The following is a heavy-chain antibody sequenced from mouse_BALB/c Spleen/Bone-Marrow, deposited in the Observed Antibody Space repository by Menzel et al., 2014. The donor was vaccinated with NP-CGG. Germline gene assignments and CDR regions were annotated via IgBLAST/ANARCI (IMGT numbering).Heavy chain of an antibody. Sequence: QVQLQQSGAELVRPGYSVKISCEASGYVFSTYWINWVKQRPGQGLEWIGQIYPGDGDTDYNGKFKDKATLTADKSSNTAYMQLSSLTSEDSAVYFCARGGISIDYWRQSSTLSPSS. CDR3: ARGGISIDY. J-gene: IGHJ2*01. D-gene: IGHD1-1*01. CDR2: IYPGDGDT. CDR1: GYVFSTYW. V-gene: IGHV1-80*01.